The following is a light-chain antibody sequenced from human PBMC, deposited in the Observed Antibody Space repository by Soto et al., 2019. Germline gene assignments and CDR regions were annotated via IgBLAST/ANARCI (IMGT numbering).Light chain of an antibody. V-gene: IGKV4-1*01. CDR1: QSVLYSSNNKNY. CDR3: QQYYSTPPWT. Sequence: DIVMTQSPDSLAVSLGERATINCKSSQSVLYSSNNKNYLAWYQQKPGQPPKLLINWASTRESGVPDRFSGSGSGTDFTLTISSLQAEDVAVYYCQQYYSTPPWTFGQGPKVEIK. CDR2: WAS. J-gene: IGKJ1*01.